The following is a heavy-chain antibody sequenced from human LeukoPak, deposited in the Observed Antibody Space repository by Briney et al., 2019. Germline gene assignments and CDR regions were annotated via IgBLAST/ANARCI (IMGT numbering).Heavy chain of an antibody. J-gene: IGHJ4*02. V-gene: IGHV4-34*01. CDR2: INHSGST. CDR1: GGSFSGYY. CDR3: ASLGFIAAAGNEDY. Sequence: SETLSLTCTVSGGSFSGYYWSWIRQPPGKGLEWIGEINHSGSTNYNPSLKSRVTISVDTSKNQFSLKLSSVTAADTAVYYCASLGFIAAAGNEDYWGQGTLVTVSS. D-gene: IGHD6-13*01.